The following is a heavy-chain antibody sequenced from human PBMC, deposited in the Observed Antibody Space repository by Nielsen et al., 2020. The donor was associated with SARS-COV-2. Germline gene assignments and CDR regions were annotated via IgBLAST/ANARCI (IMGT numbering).Heavy chain of an antibody. J-gene: IGHJ4*02. CDR1: GGSFSGYY. Sequence: SETLSLTCAVYGGSFSGYYWSWIRQPPGKGLEWIGEINHSGSTNYNPSLKSRVTISVDTSKNQFSLKLSSVTAADTAVYYCARGSTRISQITIFGVVIRSSSYFDYWGQGTLVTVSS. V-gene: IGHV4-34*01. CDR2: INHSGST. CDR3: ARGSTRISQITIFGVVIRSSSYFDY. D-gene: IGHD3-3*01.